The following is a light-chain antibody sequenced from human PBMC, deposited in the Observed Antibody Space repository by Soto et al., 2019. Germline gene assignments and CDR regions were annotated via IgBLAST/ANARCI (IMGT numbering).Light chain of an antibody. CDR3: QQYYNWPWT. V-gene: IGKV3-15*01. Sequence: EIVVTQSPATLSLSPGERATLSCRASQGVFTNLAWYQQNPGQAPRLLLFDASSRASGIPARFSGSGSETDITLTIDSLQSEDFAIYSCQQYYNWPWTFGQGTKVEIK. CDR1: QGVFTN. J-gene: IGKJ1*01. CDR2: DAS.